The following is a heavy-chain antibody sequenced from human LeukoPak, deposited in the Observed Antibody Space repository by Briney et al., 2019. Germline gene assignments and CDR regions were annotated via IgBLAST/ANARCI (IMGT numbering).Heavy chain of an antibody. V-gene: IGHV4-31*03. Sequence: SETLSLTCTVTGGSISSGGYYWSWIRQHPGKGLEWIGYIYYSGSTYYNPSLKSRVTISVDTSKNQFSLKLSSVTAADTAVYYCARQRRYSSGWPKYYYYYYGMDVWGQGTTITVSS. CDR3: ARQRRYSSGWPKYYYYYYGMDV. J-gene: IGHJ6*02. CDR2: IYYSGST. D-gene: IGHD6-19*01. CDR1: GGSISSGGYY.